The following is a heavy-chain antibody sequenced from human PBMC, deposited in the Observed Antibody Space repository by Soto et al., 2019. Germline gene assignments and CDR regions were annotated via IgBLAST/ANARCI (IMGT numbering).Heavy chain of an antibody. CDR1: GFTFSDYY. Sequence: QVQLVESGGGLVKPGGSLRLSCAASGFTFSDYYMSWIRQAPGKGLEWVSYISGRSTYTNYADSVKGRFTVSRDNAKNSLFLEMNSLRVEDTAVYYCARDGGEIIPAAIGGGYGMDVWGQGTTVIVSS. D-gene: IGHD2-2*01. CDR2: ISGRSTYT. J-gene: IGHJ6*02. CDR3: ARDGGEIIPAAIGGGYGMDV. V-gene: IGHV3-11*06.